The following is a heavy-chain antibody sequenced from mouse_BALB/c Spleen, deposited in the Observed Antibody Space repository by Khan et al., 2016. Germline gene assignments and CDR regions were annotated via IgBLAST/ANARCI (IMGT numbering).Heavy chain of an antibody. Sequence: EVQLQESGPGLVKPSQSLSLTCTVTGYSITSDYAWNWIRQFPGNKLEWMGYISYSGSTSYNPSLKSRISITRDTSKNQFFLQLNSVTTEDTATYYCARWGGTLDYRGQGTTLTVSS. J-gene: IGHJ2*01. CDR2: ISYSGST. CDR3: ARWGGTLDY. CDR1: GYSITSDYA. D-gene: IGHD4-1*01. V-gene: IGHV3-2*02.